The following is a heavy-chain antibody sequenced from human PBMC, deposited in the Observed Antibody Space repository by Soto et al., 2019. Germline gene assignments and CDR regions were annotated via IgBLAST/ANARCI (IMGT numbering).Heavy chain of an antibody. CDR3: AKAIAAAGPGYYYYGMDV. J-gene: IGHJ6*02. D-gene: IGHD6-13*01. CDR2: ISGSGGST. V-gene: IGHV3-23*01. Sequence: VRLSCAASGFTFSSYAMSWVRQAPGKGLEWVSAISGSGGSTYYADSVKGRFTISRDNSKNTLYLQMNSLRAEDTAVYYCAKAIAAAGPGYYYYGMDVWGQGTTVTVSS. CDR1: GFTFSSYA.